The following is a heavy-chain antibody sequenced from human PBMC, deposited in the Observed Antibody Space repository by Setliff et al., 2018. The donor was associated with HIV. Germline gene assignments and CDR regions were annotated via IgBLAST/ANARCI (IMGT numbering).Heavy chain of an antibody. CDR1: GGTITGYY. D-gene: IGHD2-15*01. Sequence: PSETLSLTCNVSGGTITGYYWSWVRQAPGKALESIASIYSGGNTDYNPSLKSRVTMSLDTSKNQFSLTLTSVTAADTAVYYCVTGRDAYKTGYWGQGILVTVSS. J-gene: IGHJ4*02. CDR2: IYSGGNT. V-gene: IGHV4-4*07. CDR3: VTGRDAYKTGY.